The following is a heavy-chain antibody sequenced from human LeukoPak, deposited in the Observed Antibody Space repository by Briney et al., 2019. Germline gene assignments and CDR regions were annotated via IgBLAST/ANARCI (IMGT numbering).Heavy chain of an antibody. D-gene: IGHD6-19*01. Sequence: PGGSLRLSCAASGFTVTSNYMSWVRQAPGKGLEWVSVIYTGGSTYYADSVKGRFTISRDNSKNTLYLQMNSLRAEDTAVYYCARVRRLNSVAGTVAYWGQGTPVTVSS. CDR1: GFTVTSNY. CDR3: ARVRRLNSVAGTVAY. CDR2: IYTGGST. V-gene: IGHV3-53*01. J-gene: IGHJ4*02.